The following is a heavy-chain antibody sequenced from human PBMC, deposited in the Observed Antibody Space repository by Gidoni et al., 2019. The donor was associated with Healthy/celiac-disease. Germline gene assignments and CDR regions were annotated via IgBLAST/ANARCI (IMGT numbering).Heavy chain of an antibody. Sequence: ELQLLESGGGLVQPGGSLRLSCAASGFTFSSYAMGWVRQAPGKGLEWVSPIRGSGGRTYYADSVKGRFTISRDNSKNTLYLQMNSLRAEDTAVYYCAKVKGYGDYDICYFDYWGQGTLVTVSS. D-gene: IGHD4-17*01. V-gene: IGHV3-23*01. CDR3: AKVKGYGDYDICYFDY. CDR2: IRGSGGRT. CDR1: GFTFSSYA. J-gene: IGHJ4*02.